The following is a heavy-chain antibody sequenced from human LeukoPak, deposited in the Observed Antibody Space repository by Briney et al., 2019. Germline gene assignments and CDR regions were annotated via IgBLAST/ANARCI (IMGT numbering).Heavy chain of an antibody. CDR1: GFTFSSYW. V-gene: IGHV3-7*01. J-gene: IGHJ4*02. D-gene: IGHD3-3*01. CDR2: IKQDGSEK. CDR3: ARAGFWSGSNYFDY. Sequence: GGSLRLSCAASGFTFSSYWMSWVRQAPGKGLEWVANIKQDGSEKYYVDSVKGRFTISRDNAKNSLYLQMNSLRAEDTAVYYCARAGFWSGSNYFDYWGQGTLVTVSS.